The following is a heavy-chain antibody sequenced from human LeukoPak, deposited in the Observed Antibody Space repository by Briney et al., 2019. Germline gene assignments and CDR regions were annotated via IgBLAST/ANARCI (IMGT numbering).Heavy chain of an antibody. Sequence: PSGTLSLTCAVSGGSISSSNWWSWVRQPPGKGLEWIGEIYHSGSTNYNPSLKSRVTISVDKSKNQFSLKLTSLTAADTAVYYCAKGGKGFPLGLRFDSWGQGTLVSVSS. V-gene: IGHV4-4*02. J-gene: IGHJ4*02. CDR2: IYHSGST. CDR1: GGSISSSNW. D-gene: IGHD2-21*01. CDR3: AKGGKGFPLGLRFDS.